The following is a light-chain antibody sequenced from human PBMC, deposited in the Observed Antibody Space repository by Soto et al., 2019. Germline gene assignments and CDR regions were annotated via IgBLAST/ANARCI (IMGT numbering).Light chain of an antibody. V-gene: IGKV3-15*01. CDR1: QSVSSN. CDR3: QQYNNWPPR. J-gene: IGKJ1*01. CDR2: GAS. Sequence: IVVTHSEAPRSGSPMGIGTRCVRASQSVSSNLAWYQQKPGQAPRLLIYGASTRATGIPARFSGSGSGTEFTLTISSLQSEDFAVYYCQQYNNWPPRLGEGTKVDIK.